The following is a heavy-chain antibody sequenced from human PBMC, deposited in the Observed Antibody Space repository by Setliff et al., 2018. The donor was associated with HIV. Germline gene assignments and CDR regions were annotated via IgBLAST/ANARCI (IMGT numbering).Heavy chain of an antibody. CDR3: ARGPLYGYDRGYFDN. CDR1: GGTLNTFG. J-gene: IGHJ4*02. Sequence: ASVKVSCKASGGTLNTFGMNWVRQAPGQGLAWMGGIIPIARIPNYAQKFQDRVTITADESTSTVYMEISSLTSEDTALYYCARGPLYGYDRGYFDNWGQGTLVTVSS. V-gene: IGHV1-69*10. D-gene: IGHD5-12*01. CDR2: IIPIARIP.